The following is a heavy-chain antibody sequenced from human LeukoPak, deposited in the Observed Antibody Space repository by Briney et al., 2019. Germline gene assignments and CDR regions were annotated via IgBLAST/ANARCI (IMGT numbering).Heavy chain of an antibody. V-gene: IGHV4-4*07. CDR3: ARGSGEYYFDY. CDR1: GGSISSFY. Sequence: SETLSLTCTVSGGSISSFYWSCIRPPAGKGLEWVGRIYTSGSPTYNPSLKRRVTMSVDTSKNQFSWKLLSVTAADTAVYDCARGSGEYYFDYWGQGTLVTVSS. CDR2: IYTSGSP. D-gene: IGHD3-10*01. J-gene: IGHJ4*02.